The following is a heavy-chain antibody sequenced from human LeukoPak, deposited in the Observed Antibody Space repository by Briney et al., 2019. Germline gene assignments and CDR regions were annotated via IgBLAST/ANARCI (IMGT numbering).Heavy chain of an antibody. CDR3: ASVCGRGCDCYSRFDY. V-gene: IGHV1-2*02. D-gene: IGHD2-21*02. Sequence: ASVKVSCKASGYTFIGYYMHWVRQPPGQGLEWMGLINPNSGGTYNAQNVQGRVTMTRDKSITAAYMELSRLICDGTAVYYCASVCGRGCDCYSRFDYWGQGTRVTVSS. CDR2: INPNSGGT. J-gene: IGHJ4*02. CDR1: GYTFIGYY.